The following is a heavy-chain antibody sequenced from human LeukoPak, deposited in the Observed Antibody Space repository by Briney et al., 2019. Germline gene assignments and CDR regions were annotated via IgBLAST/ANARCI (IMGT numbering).Heavy chain of an antibody. D-gene: IGHD3-10*01. CDR3: ARGGGPLVGDAFDT. J-gene: IGHJ3*02. Sequence: GGSLRLSCAASGFTFSSYWMNWVRQAPGKGLEWVAIMKQDGSEKYYVDSVKGRFTISRDNSKNSLFLQMNSLKTEDTGVFYWARGGGPLVGDAFDTWGQGTTVTVSS. CDR2: MKQDGSEK. CDR1: GFTFSSYW. V-gene: IGHV3-7*01.